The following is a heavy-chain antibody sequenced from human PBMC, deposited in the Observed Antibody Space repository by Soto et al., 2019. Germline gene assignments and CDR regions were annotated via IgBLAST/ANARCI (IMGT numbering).Heavy chain of an antibody. J-gene: IGHJ6*02. CDR3: AHRYCSSTSCHPYYYYDMDV. V-gene: IGHV2-5*02. Sequence: QITLKESGPTLVKPTQALTLTCTFSGFSLSTSGVGVGWIRQPPGEALEWLALIYWDDDKRYSPSLRSWLTITTDTSKKQVVLTMTNMDPVDTGTYYCAHRYCSSTSCHPYYYYDMDVSGQGTTVTVSS. D-gene: IGHD2-2*01. CDR2: IYWDDDK. CDR1: GFSLSTSGVG.